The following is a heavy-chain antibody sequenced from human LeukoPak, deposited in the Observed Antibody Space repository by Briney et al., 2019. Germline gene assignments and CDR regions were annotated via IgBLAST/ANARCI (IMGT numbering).Heavy chain of an antibody. CDR1: GITISSYW. V-gene: IGHV3-74*01. D-gene: IGHD2-8*02. CDR3: ASDFTGRDDY. Sequence: GGSLRLSCAASGITISSYWMHWVRQAPGKGLVWVSRMNTDGSRTDYADSVKGRFTITIDNAKNILYLQMNSLGAEATAVYSCASDFTGRDDYWGQGTLVTVSS. J-gene: IGHJ4*02. CDR2: MNTDGSRT.